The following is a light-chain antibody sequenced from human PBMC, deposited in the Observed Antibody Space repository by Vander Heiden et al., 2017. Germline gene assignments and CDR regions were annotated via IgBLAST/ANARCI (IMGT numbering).Light chain of an antibody. J-gene: IGKJ5*01. V-gene: IGKV3-15*01. CDR2: GAS. Sequence: EIVMTQSPATLSVSPGESATLSCGASQSIGNSLAWYQQKPGQAPRLLIYGASTRASGIPARFSGSRSGTEFTLTISSLQSDDFAVYYCQQYDNWPPITFGQGTRLEIK. CDR1: QSIGNS. CDR3: QQYDNWPPIT.